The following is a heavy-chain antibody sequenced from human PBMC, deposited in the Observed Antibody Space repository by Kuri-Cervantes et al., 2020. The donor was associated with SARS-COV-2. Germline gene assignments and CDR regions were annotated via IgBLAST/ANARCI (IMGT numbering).Heavy chain of an antibody. CDR3: ARDREQLVARAYYYYYYMDV. V-gene: IGHV3-7*01. Sequence: GGSLRLSCAASGFTFSDYYMSWVRQAPGKGLEWVANIKQDGSEKYYVDSVKGRFTISRDNAKNSLYLQMNSLRAEDTAVYYCARDREQLVARAYYYYYYMDVWGKGTTVTVSS. CDR1: GFTFSDYY. D-gene: IGHD6-13*01. CDR2: IKQDGSEK. J-gene: IGHJ6*03.